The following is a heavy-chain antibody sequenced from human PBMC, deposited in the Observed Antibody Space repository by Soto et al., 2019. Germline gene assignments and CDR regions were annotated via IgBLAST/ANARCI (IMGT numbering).Heavy chain of an antibody. CDR3: ARDFYPLAYYFDP. V-gene: IGHV1-18*04. CDR1: GYTFINHG. Sequence: QVQLVQSEAEVKKPGASVKVSCEASGYTFINHGISWVRQAPGQGLEWMGWVSGSNGNTKYAQKFQGRVTMTTETSTCTAHMELRNLRSDDTAVYFCARDFYPLAYYFDPWGQGTLVTVSS. CDR2: VSGSNGNT. J-gene: IGHJ4*02.